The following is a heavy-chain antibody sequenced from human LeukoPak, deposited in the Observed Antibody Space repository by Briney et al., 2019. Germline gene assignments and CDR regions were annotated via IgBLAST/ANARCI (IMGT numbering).Heavy chain of an antibody. J-gene: IGHJ6*03. V-gene: IGHV4-59*01. D-gene: IGHD3-3*01. Sequence: GSLRLSCAASGFTFSSYGMSWVRQAPGKGLEWIGSIYYSGSTNYNPSLKSRVTISVDTSKNQFSLKLSSVTAADTAVYYCARASGGYYYYYMDVWGKGTTVTVSS. CDR2: IYYSGST. CDR1: GFTFSSYG. CDR3: ARASGGYYYYYMDV.